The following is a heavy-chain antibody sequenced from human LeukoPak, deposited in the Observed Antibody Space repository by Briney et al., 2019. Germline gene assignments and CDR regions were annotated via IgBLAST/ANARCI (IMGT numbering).Heavy chain of an antibody. J-gene: IGHJ4*02. D-gene: IGHD4-11*01. CDR1: GFTFSNYA. CDR3: ARHRGVQITYSNYGY. CDR2: ISGSGGST. Sequence: PGGSLRLSCAASGFTFSNYAMSWVRQAPGKGLEWVSAISGSGGSTYYADSVKGRFTISRDNSKNTLYLQMNSLRAEDTAVYYCARHRGVQITYSNYGYWGQGTLVTVSS. V-gene: IGHV3-23*01.